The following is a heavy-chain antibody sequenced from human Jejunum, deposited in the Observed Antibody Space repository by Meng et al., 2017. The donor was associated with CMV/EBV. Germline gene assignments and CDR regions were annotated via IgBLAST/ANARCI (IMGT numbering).Heavy chain of an antibody. CDR1: VFTLRTFV. Sequence: VLLVSAGAEVKRPGASVTVSCMASVFTLRTFVITWVRPARGEGLECMGRISVDNGNTNYAQKFQGRVTMTTHTSTSTAYMELTGLRSDDTAVYYCARVSNTCLECWFDPWGQGTLVTVSS. V-gene: IGHV1-18*01. D-gene: IGHD3-3*01. CDR3: ARVSNTCLECWFDP. CDR2: ISVDNGNT. J-gene: IGHJ5*02.